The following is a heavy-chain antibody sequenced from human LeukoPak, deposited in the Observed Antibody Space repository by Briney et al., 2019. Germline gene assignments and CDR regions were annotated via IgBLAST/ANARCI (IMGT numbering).Heavy chain of an antibody. J-gene: IGHJ4*02. CDR3: ARGRVPDY. CDR1: GGSFSGYY. V-gene: IGHV4-34*01. Sequence: PSETLSLTCAVYGGSFSGYYWSWIRQPPGKGLEWIGEINHSGSTNYNPSLKSRVTISADTSKNQFSLKLSSVTAADTAVYYCARGRVPDYWGQGTLVTVSS. CDR2: INHSGST.